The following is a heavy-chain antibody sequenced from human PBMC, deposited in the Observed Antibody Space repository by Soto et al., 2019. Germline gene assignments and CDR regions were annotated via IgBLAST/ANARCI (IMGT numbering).Heavy chain of an antibody. CDR2: FDPEDGET. V-gene: IGHV1-24*01. D-gene: IGHD3-10*01. J-gene: IGHJ6*03. Sequence: GASVKVSCKVSGYTLTELSMHWVRQAPGKGLEWMGGFDPEDGETIYAQKFQGRVTMTEDTSTDTAYMELSSLRSEDTAVYYCATFSGSGSYKVYYYMDVWGKGTTVTVSS. CDR3: ATFSGSGSYKVYYYMDV. CDR1: GYTLTELS.